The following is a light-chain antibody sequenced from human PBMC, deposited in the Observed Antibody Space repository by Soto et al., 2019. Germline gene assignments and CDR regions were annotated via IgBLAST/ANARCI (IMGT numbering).Light chain of an antibody. Sequence: QSVLTQPPSVSASPGHSFTISCTGTSTDFVSYNRVSWYQQPPGTAPKLIIYEASNRPSGVPDRFSGSKSGNTASLTISGLQAAEEADYYCSLYTSENTYVFGTGTKVTVL. CDR2: EAS. J-gene: IGLJ1*01. CDR1: STDFVSYNR. V-gene: IGLV2-18*01. CDR3: SLYTSENTYV.